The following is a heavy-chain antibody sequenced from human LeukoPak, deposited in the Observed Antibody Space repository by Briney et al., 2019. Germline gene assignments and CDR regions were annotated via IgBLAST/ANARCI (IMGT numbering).Heavy chain of an antibody. CDR2: INPNSGGT. CDR3: ARATQLWFYYYYMDV. D-gene: IGHD5-18*01. J-gene: IGHJ6*03. CDR1: GYTFTGYY. V-gene: IGHV1-2*02. Sequence: ASVKVSCKASGYTFTGYYMHWVRQAPGQGLEWMGWINPNSGGTNYAQKFQGRVTMTRDTSISTAYMELSRLRSDDTAVYYCARATQLWFYYYYMDVWGKGTTVTISS.